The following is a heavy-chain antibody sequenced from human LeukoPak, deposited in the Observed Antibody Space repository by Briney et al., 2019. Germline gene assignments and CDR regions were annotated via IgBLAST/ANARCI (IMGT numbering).Heavy chain of an antibody. Sequence: PSETLSLTCTVSGGSINSYYWSWIRQPPGKGLEWLGYIYHSGSTDYNPSLKSRVTISVDTSQNHFSLKLSSVTAADTAVYYCARSSRGTSDYYGMDVWGQGTTVTVSS. CDR1: GGSINSYY. CDR2: IYHSGST. CDR3: ARSSRGTSDYYGMDV. D-gene: IGHD1-1*01. V-gene: IGHV4-59*01. J-gene: IGHJ6*02.